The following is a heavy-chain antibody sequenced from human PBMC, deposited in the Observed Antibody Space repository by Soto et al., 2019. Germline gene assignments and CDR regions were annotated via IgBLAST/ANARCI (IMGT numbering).Heavy chain of an antibody. D-gene: IGHD3-22*01. V-gene: IGHV4-59*01. CDR2: LYYGRTA. J-gene: IGHJ4*02. CDR3: ALRSMAVVPEY. CDR1: GDSISSYY. Sequence: QVQLQESGPGLVKPSETLSLTCAVSGDSISSYYCMWIRQPPGKGLESIGYLYYGRTANYNPSLKSPVTLSVDTSTNQCPLTLSSMTAADTAVYSCALRSMAVVPEYWGQGTLVTVSS.